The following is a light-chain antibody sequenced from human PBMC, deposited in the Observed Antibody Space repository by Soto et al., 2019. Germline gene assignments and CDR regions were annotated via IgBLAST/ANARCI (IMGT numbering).Light chain of an antibody. CDR1: QGVRNK. J-gene: IGKJ1*01. V-gene: IGKV3-15*01. CDR3: HQYNQWPLWT. CDR2: GAS. Sequence: EVLMTQSPFTLSVSPGESATLSCGASQGVRNKLAWYQQRPGQAPRLLIYGASTRAAGIPARFSGSGSETEFTLTIRSLQYEDFAVYYCHQYNQWPLWTFGQGTKVDIK.